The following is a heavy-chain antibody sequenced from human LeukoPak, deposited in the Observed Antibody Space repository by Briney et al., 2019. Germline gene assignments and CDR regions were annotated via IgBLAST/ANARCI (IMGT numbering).Heavy chain of an antibody. CDR2: IYYSGST. Sequence: SETLSLTCTVSGGSISSYYWSWIRQPPGKGLEWIGYIYYSGSTNYNPSLKSRVTISVDTSKNQFSLKLSSVTAADTAVYYCARQQWQPIFDYWGQGTLVTVSS. V-gene: IGHV4-59*08. D-gene: IGHD6-19*01. CDR3: ARQQWQPIFDY. CDR1: GGSISSYY. J-gene: IGHJ4*02.